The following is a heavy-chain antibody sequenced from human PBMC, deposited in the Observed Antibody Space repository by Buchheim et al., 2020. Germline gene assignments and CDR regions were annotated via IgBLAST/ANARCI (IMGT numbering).Heavy chain of an antibody. CDR3: ARGDDFWSGYPNYGMDV. Sequence: QVQLVESGGGVVQPGRSLRLSCAASGFTFSSYGMHWVRQAPGKGLEWVAVIWYDGSNKYYADSVKGRFTISRDHSKNTLYLQMNSLRAEDTAVYYCARGDDFWSGYPNYGMDVWGQGTT. J-gene: IGHJ6*02. V-gene: IGHV3-33*01. D-gene: IGHD3-3*01. CDR2: IWYDGSNK. CDR1: GFTFSSYG.